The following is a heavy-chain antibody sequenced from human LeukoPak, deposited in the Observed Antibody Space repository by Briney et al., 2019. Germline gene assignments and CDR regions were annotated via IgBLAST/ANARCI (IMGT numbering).Heavy chain of an antibody. Sequence: GGSLRLSCAASGFPFTNYWMSWVRLAPGKGLEWVANVKQDSSQKYYMDSVKGRFTISRDNAKTSLYLQLNSLRAEDTAMYYCVRDTGGSGSYPDYWGQGTLVTVSS. CDR2: VKQDSSQK. CDR3: VRDTGGSGSYPDY. CDR1: GFPFTNYW. V-gene: IGHV3-7*01. D-gene: IGHD1-26*01. J-gene: IGHJ4*02.